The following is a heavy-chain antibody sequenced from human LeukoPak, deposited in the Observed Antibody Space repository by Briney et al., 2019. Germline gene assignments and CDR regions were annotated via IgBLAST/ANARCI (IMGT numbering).Heavy chain of an antibody. CDR2: MNPNSGNT. CDR3: ARTDYDYVWGSYRYYYYYMDI. CDR1: GYTFTSYD. D-gene: IGHD3-16*02. V-gene: IGHV1-8*01. J-gene: IGHJ6*03. Sequence: ASVKVSCKASGYTFTSYDINWVRQATGQGLKWMGWMNPNSGNTGYAQKFQGRVTMTRNTSISTAYMELSSLRSEDTAVYYCARTDYDYVWGSYRYYYYYMDIWGKGTTVTVSS.